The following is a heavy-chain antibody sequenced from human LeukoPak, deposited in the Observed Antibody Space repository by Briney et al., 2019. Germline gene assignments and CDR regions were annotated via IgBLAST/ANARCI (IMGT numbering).Heavy chain of an antibody. V-gene: IGHV3-74*01. CDR3: ARDDAYDYVWGSYRYTQYGMDV. Sequence: GGSLRLSCAASGFTFSSYWMHWVRQAPGKGLVWVSRINSDGSSTSYADSVKGRFTISRDNAKNALYLQMNGLRAEDTAVYYCARDDAYDYVWGSYRYTQYGMDVWGQGTTVTVSS. CDR1: GFTFSSYW. CDR2: INSDGSST. D-gene: IGHD3-16*02. J-gene: IGHJ6*02.